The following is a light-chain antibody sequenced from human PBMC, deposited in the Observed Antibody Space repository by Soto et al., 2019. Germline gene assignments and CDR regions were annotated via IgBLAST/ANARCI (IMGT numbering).Light chain of an antibody. J-gene: IGLJ2*01. CDR1: SSDIGAGYR. CDR3: PSFYKYLSAVV. Sequence: QSVLTQPPSVSGAPGERVTISCTGSSSDIGAGYRVRWYQQVPGTAPKLLIYDNTNRPSGVPALFSGSKSGTSASLAISGLQAEDEADYYCPSFYKYLSAVVFGGGTKLTVL. CDR2: DNT. V-gene: IGLV1-40*01.